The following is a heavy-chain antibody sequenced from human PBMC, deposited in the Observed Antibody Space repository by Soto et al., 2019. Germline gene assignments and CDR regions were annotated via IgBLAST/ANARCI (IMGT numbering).Heavy chain of an antibody. D-gene: IGHD3-22*01. V-gene: IGHV4-4*02. J-gene: IGHJ4*02. CDR2: VWHRGST. CDR3: ARGSTIIDSLDC. CDR1: GGSISSRNW. Sequence: QVQLQESGPGLVKPSGTLSLTCVVSGGSISSRNWWSWVRQSPGKGLEWIGEVWHRGSTNYNPSLHERVTVLTDESTNHFSLSLTSVTAADTAIYYCARGSTIIDSLDCWGQGLLVTVS.